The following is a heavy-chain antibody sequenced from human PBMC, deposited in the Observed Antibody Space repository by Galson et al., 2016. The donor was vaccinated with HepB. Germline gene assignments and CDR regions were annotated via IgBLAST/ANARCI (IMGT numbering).Heavy chain of an antibody. J-gene: IGHJ4*02. CDR3: ARYVTGLDY. V-gene: IGHV3-7*01. D-gene: IGHD2-21*02. Sequence: SLRLSCAASGFSFSDFWMSWVRQAPGKGLEWVANVKKDGSEGYYVDSVLGRFTISRDNAKNSLYLQMNSLRVEDTAVYFCARYVTGLDYRGQGTVVTVSS. CDR1: GFSFSDFW. CDR2: VKKDGSEG.